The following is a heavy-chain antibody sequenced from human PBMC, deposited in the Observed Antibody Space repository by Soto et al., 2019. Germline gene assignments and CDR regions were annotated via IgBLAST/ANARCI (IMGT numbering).Heavy chain of an antibody. CDR2: IYPGDSDT. CDR3: ARALKDTIMAHHAFDI. Sequence: PGESLKISCKGSGYIFTSHWIGWVRQMPGKGLEWLGIIYPGDSDTRYSPSFQGQVTISADKSITTAYLQWSSLKASDTAFYYCARALKDTIMAHHAFDIWGQGTMVNVSS. J-gene: IGHJ3*02. CDR1: GYIFTSHW. D-gene: IGHD5-18*01. V-gene: IGHV5-51*01.